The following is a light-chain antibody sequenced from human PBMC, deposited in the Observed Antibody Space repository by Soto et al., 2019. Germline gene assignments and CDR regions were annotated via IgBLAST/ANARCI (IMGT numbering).Light chain of an antibody. CDR2: AAS. Sequence: TVMTQSPATLSVSPGERATLSCRASQGLGTNLAWYQQRPGQAPRLLIYAASTRATGVPARFSGSGSETEFTLTITTLQSEDFAVYYCQKYGNFWTFGQGTKVEIK. CDR3: QKYGNFWT. CDR1: QGLGTN. J-gene: IGKJ1*01. V-gene: IGKV3-15*01.